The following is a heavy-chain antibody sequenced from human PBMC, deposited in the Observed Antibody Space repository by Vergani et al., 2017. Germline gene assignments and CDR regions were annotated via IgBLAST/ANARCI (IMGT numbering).Heavy chain of an antibody. D-gene: IGHD4-17*01. J-gene: IGHJ4*02. Sequence: QVQLVEAGGGLVKPGGSLRLSCAASGFTFSDYYMSWIRQAPGKGLEWVSYISSSSSYTNYADSVKGRFTISRDNAKNSLYLQMNSLRAEDTAVYYCARTMTTVTTPDYWGQGTLVTVSS. CDR1: GFTFSDYY. CDR2: ISSSSSYT. CDR3: ARTMTTVTTPDY. V-gene: IGHV3-11*06.